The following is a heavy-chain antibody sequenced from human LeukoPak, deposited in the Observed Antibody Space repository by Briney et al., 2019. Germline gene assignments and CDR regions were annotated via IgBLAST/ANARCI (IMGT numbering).Heavy chain of an antibody. Sequence: PGRSLRLSCAASGFTFSSYGMHWVRQAPGKGLEWVAVISYDGSNKYYADSVKGRFTISRDNSKNTLYLQMNSLRAEDTAVYYCANEWLHVSGSYKANNWGQGTLVTVSS. CDR3: ANEWLHVSGSYKANN. V-gene: IGHV3-30*18. D-gene: IGHD3-10*01. CDR2: ISYDGSNK. CDR1: GFTFSSYG. J-gene: IGHJ4*02.